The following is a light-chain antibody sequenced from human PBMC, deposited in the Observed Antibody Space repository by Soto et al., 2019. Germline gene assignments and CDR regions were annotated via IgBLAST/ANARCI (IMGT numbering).Light chain of an antibody. Sequence: DIQMTQSPSSLSASVGDRVTITCRASQGISNYLAWYQQKPGKVPKLLIYAASTLQSGVPSRFSGSGSGTDFTLTISRLEPEDFAGYYCQQYGSSGTFGQGTQGGYQ. CDR2: AAS. V-gene: IGKV1-27*01. CDR3: QQYGSSGT. CDR1: QGISNY. J-gene: IGKJ1*01.